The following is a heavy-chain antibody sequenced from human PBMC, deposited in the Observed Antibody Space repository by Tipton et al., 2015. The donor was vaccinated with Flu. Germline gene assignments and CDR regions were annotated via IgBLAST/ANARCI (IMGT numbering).Heavy chain of an antibody. D-gene: IGHD3-9*01. V-gene: IGHV3-48*03. Sequence: SLRLSCAASGFLFSSYEMNWVRQAPGKGLEWLSYISSGGSTISYADSVRGRFTISRDNAKNTLYLQMNSLRAEDTAVYYCARGYDILTDGGGYFDYWGQGTLVTVSS. CDR3: ARGYDILTDGGGYFDY. CDR2: ISSGGSTI. CDR1: GFLFSSYE. J-gene: IGHJ4*02.